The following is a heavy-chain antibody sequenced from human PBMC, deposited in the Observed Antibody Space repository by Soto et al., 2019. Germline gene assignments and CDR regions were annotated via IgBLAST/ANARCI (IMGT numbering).Heavy chain of an antibody. CDR1: GFTFSNYE. CDR3: ARDWSRVLNS. J-gene: IGHJ4*02. V-gene: IGHV3-48*03. D-gene: IGHD3-3*01. Sequence: PGGSLRLSCVDSGFTFSNYEMNWVRQAPGKSLEWVSYISTSGSTIYYADSVKGRFTISRDNARNSLYLQMNSLSVEDTAVYYCARDWSRVLNSWGQGTLVTVSS. CDR2: ISTSGSTI.